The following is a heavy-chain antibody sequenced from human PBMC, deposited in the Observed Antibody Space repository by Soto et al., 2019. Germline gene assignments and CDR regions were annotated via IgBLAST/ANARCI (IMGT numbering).Heavy chain of an antibody. J-gene: IGHJ3*01. CDR3: ARDRITTRGDAFDL. Sequence: QVQLVQSGAEVRKPGSSVKVSCKAPGGTFSTYIISWVRQAPGQGLEWMGRIIPIPDITHYAQKFQGRVTITEDRSTSTAYMELTSLKSEDTAVYYCARDRITTRGDAFDLWGQGTVVTVSS. V-gene: IGHV1-69*08. D-gene: IGHD3-3*01. CDR2: IIPIPDIT. CDR1: GGTFSTYI.